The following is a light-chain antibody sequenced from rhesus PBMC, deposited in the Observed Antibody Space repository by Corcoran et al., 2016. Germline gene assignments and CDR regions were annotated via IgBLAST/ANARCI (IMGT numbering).Light chain of an antibody. CDR1: QSVSSY. Sequence: QVILTQSPATLSLSPGERATLSCRASQSVSSYLVWYQQKPGQAPRLLIYGASSRATGIPDRFSGSGSGTDFTLTISSLEPEDVGVYHCYQHSSGYSFGQGTKVEIK. V-gene: IGKV3-10*01. CDR3: YQHSSGYS. J-gene: IGKJ2*01. CDR2: GAS.